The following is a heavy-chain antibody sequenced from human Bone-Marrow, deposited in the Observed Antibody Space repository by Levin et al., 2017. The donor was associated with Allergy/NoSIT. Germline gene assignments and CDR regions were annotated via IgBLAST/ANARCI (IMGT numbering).Heavy chain of an antibody. CDR3: AREFYDYLWGSYLDY. V-gene: IGHV4-59*01. Sequence: SETLSLTCSVSGGFNSSFYWTWVRQAPGKGLEWIGYVSYSGITNYNPSLKSRVTISLDTSKNHFSLRLTSVNAADTAVYYCAREFYDYLWGSYLDYWGQGSLVTVSS. CDR1: GGFNSSFY. D-gene: IGHD3-16*01. CDR2: VSYSGIT. J-gene: IGHJ4*02.